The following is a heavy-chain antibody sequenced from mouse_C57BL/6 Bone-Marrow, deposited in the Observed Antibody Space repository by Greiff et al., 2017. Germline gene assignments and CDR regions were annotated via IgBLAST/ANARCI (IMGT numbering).Heavy chain of an antibody. CDR1: GYTFTDYE. J-gene: IGHJ3*01. CDR3: TTPIDLWFAY. V-gene: IGHV1-15*01. Sequence: QVQLQQSGAELVRPGASVTLSCKASGYTFTDYEMHWVKQTPVHGLEWIGAIDPETGGTAYNQKFKGKAILTADKSSSTAYMELRSLTSEDSAVYYCTTPIDLWFAYWGQGTLVTVSA. CDR2: IDPETGGT.